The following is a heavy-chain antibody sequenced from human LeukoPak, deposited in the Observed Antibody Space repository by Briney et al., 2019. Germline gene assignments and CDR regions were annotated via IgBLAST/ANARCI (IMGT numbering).Heavy chain of an antibody. Sequence: GASVKVSCKASGGTFSSYAISWVRQAPGQGLEWMGRIIPILGIANYAQKFQGRVTITADKSTSTAYMELSSLRSEDTAVYYCARDRGPLVVPDNWFDPWGQGTLVAVSS. CDR3: ARDRGPLVVPDNWFDP. D-gene: IGHD2-2*01. J-gene: IGHJ5*02. V-gene: IGHV1-69*04. CDR2: IIPILGIA. CDR1: GGTFSSYA.